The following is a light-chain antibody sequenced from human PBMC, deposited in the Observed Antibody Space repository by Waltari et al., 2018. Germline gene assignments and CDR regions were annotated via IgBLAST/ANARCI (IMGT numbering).Light chain of an antibody. J-gene: IGKJ4*01. V-gene: IGKV1-12*01. CDR1: RDFSRW. Sequence: DIQMTQSPSSGSASVGDRVTITCRASRDFSRWLAWYQQKPGKAPEFLIYDASTLQSGVPSRFSGSGSGREFTLTITSLQPEDFSTYYCQQGNDFPLTFGGGTKVEMK. CDR3: QQGNDFPLT. CDR2: DAS.